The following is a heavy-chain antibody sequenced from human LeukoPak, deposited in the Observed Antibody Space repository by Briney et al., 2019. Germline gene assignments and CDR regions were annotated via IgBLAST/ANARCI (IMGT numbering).Heavy chain of an antibody. J-gene: IGHJ4*02. CDR3: AKAPTYHYDSSGYGGYYFDY. CDR1: GFTFSSYA. Sequence: GGSLRLSCAASGFTFSSYAMSWVRQAPGKGLEWVLAISGSGGSTYYADSVKGRFTISRDNSKNTLYLQMNSLRAEDTAVYYCAKAPTYHYDSSGYGGYYFDYWGQGTLVTISS. D-gene: IGHD3-22*01. V-gene: IGHV3-23*01. CDR2: ISGSGGST.